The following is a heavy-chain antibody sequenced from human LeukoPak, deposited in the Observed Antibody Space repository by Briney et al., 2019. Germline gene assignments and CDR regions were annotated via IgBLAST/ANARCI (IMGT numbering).Heavy chain of an antibody. CDR1: GFTFSSYA. CDR2: ISGSGGST. CDR3: AKGYDFWSAVFDY. D-gene: IGHD3-3*01. Sequence: GGSLRLFCAASGFTFSSYAMSWVRQAPGKGLEWVSAISGSGGSTYYADSVKGRFTISRDNSKNTLYLQMNSLRAEDTAVYYCAKGYDFWSAVFDYWGQGTLVTVSS. V-gene: IGHV3-23*01. J-gene: IGHJ4*02.